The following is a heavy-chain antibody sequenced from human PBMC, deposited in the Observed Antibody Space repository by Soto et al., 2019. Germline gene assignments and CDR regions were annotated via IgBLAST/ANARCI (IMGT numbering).Heavy chain of an antibody. Sequence: QVQLVQSGAEVKKPGASVKVSCKASGHTFTSYGISWVRQAPGQGLEWMGWISAYNGNTNYAQKFQGRATMTTDTSTSTAYMELRSLRSDDTAVYYCTRDRVTIFGVVDSYNWFDPWGQGTLVTVSS. CDR3: TRDRVTIFGVVDSYNWFDP. CDR1: GHTFTSYG. V-gene: IGHV1-18*01. CDR2: ISAYNGNT. J-gene: IGHJ5*02. D-gene: IGHD3-3*01.